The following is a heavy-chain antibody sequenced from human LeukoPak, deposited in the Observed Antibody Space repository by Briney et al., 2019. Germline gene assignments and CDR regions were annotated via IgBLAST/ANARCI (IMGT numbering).Heavy chain of an antibody. CDR2: ISATGGTT. Sequence: PGGSLRLSCAASGFTFSSYGMSWVRQAPGKGLEWVSAISATGGTTYYADSVKGRFTISRDNSKNSLYLQMNSLRTDDTALYYCAKDNFGTIDYWGQGTLVTVSS. CDR3: AKDNFGTIDY. D-gene: IGHD3/OR15-3a*01. J-gene: IGHJ4*02. CDR1: GFTFSSYG. V-gene: IGHV3-43*02.